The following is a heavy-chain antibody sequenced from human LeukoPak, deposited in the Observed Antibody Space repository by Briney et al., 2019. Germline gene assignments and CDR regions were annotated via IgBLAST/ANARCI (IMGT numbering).Heavy chain of an antibody. CDR1: GYTFTGYY. V-gene: IGHV1-24*01. CDR2: FDPEDGET. J-gene: IGHJ4*02. CDR3: ATDTQWLAAFDY. D-gene: IGHD6-19*01. Sequence: ASVKVSCKASGYTFTGYYMHWVRQAPGKGLEWMGGFDPEDGETIYAQKFQGRVTMTEDTSTDTAYMELSSLRSEDTAVYYCATDTQWLAAFDYWGQGTLVTVSS.